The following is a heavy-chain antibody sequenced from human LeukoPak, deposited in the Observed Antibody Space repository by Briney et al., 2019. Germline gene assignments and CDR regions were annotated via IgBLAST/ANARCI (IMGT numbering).Heavy chain of an antibody. J-gene: IGHJ4*02. CDR3: ARGTLYYFDY. V-gene: IGHV4-59*01. CDR1: GGSISSYY. CDR2: IYYSGST. Sequence: SEALSLTCTVSGGSISSYYWSWIRQPPGKGLEWIGYIYYSGSTNYNPSLKSRVTISVDTSKNQFSLKLSSVTAADTAVYYCARGTLYYFDYWGQGTLVTVSS. D-gene: IGHD1-7*01.